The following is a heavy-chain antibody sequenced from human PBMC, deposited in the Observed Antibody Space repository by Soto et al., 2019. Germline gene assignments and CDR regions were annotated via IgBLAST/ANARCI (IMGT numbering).Heavy chain of an antibody. Sequence: GASVKISSKASGGTFSSYAISWVRQAPGQGPEWMGGIIPIFGTANYAQKLQGRVTITADESTSTAYMELSSLRSEDTAVYYCAREMRCSGSYYPLYNWFDSWGQGTLVTVSS. CDR1: GGTFSSYA. CDR3: AREMRCSGSYYPLYNWFDS. D-gene: IGHD1-26*01. V-gene: IGHV1-69*13. CDR2: IIPIFGTA. J-gene: IGHJ5*01.